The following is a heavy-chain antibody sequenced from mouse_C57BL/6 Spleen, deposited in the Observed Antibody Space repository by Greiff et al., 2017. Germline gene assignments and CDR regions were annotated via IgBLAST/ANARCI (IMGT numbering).Heavy chain of an antibody. CDR2: ISSGGDYI. Sequence: VQGVESGEGLVKPGGFLKLSCAASGFTFSSYAMSWVRQTPEKRLEWVAYISSGGDYIYYADTVKGRFTISRDNARNTLYLQMSSMKSEDTAMYYCTIYDYDGYFDYWGQGTTLTVSS. D-gene: IGHD2-4*01. J-gene: IGHJ2*01. V-gene: IGHV5-9-1*02. CDR3: TIYDYDGYFDY. CDR1: GFTFSSYA.